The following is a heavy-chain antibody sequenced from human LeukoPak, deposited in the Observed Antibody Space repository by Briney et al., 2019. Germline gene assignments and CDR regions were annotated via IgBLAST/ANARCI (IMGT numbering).Heavy chain of an antibody. Sequence: GASVKVSCKASGGTFSSYAFSWVRQAPGQGLEWMGVIIPIFGTANYAQKFQGRVTITADESTSTAYMELSSLRSEDTAIYYCARDPWYYHTSAGSRQKEFDYWGQGTLVTVSS. CDR1: GGTFSSYA. CDR3: ARDPWYYHTSAGSRQKEFDY. D-gene: IGHD3-22*01. J-gene: IGHJ4*02. CDR2: IIPIFGTA. V-gene: IGHV1-69*13.